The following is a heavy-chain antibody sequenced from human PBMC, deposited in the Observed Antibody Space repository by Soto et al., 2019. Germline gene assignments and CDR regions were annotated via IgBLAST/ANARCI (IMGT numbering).Heavy chain of an antibody. CDR1: GGSISNYY. J-gene: IGHJ4*02. V-gene: IGHV4-59*08. Sequence: SETLSLTCTVSGGSISNYYWNWIRQPPGKGLEWIGYIYYSGSTNYNPSLKSRVTMSVDTSKNQFSLKLSSVTAADTAVYYCASNVDIAARTDYWGQGTLVTVSS. CDR2: IYYSGST. CDR3: ASNVDIAARTDY. D-gene: IGHD5-12*01.